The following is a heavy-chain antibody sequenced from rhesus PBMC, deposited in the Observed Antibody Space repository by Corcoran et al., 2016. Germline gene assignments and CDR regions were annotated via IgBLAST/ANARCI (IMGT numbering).Heavy chain of an antibody. CDR3: AKEGGYSGYSYLAY. J-gene: IGHJ4*01. CDR1: GFTFSSYG. V-gene: IGHV3S5*01. CDR2: IRYTVGST. Sequence: EVQLVETGGGLVQPGGSLRLSCAASGFTFSSYGMCWVRQAPGNGREWVSGIRYTVGSTYSAESVKGLLTIARDNSKNTPAMKMNILRAENTAVYYWAKEGGYSGYSYLAYWGQGVLVTVSS. D-gene: IGHD5-30*01.